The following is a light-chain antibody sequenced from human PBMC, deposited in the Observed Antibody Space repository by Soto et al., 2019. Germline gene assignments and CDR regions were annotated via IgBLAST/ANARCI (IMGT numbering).Light chain of an antibody. CDR3: SSYTSSDTYV. J-gene: IGLJ1*01. Sequence: QSALTQPASVSGSPGQSITISCTGTSSDVGGYNYVSWYQQHPGKAPKLMIYEVSNRPSGVSNRFSGSKSVNTASLTISGLQAEDEADYYSSSYTSSDTYVFGTGTKLTVL. CDR1: SSDVGGYNY. CDR2: EVS. V-gene: IGLV2-14*01.